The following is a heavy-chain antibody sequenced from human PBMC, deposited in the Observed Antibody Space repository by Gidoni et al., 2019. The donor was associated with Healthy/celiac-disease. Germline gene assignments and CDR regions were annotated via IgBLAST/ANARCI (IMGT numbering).Heavy chain of an antibody. Sequence: QITLKESGPTLVKPTQTLTLTCPFSGFSPSTSGVGVGWIRQPPGKALEWLALIYWDDVKRYSPSLKSRLTITKDTSKNQVVLTMTNMDPVDTATYYCAHSSVYGSGFPGLEYWGQGTLVTVSS. CDR3: AHSSVYGSGFPGLEY. J-gene: IGHJ4*02. CDR1: GFSPSTSGVG. V-gene: IGHV2-5*02. CDR2: IYWDDVK. D-gene: IGHD3-10*01.